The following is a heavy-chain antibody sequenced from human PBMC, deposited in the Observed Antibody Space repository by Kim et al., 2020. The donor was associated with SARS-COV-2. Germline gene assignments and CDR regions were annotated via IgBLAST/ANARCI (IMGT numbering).Heavy chain of an antibody. Sequence: SETLSLTCAVYGGSFSGYYWSWIRQPPGKGLEWIGEINHSGSTNYNPSLKSRVTISVDTSKNQFSLKLSSVTAADTAVYYCARSRARFYSYYFDYWGQGTLVTVSS. CDR1: GGSFSGYY. CDR2: INHSGST. V-gene: IGHV4-34*01. D-gene: IGHD2-21*01. CDR3: ARSRARFYSYYFDY. J-gene: IGHJ4*02.